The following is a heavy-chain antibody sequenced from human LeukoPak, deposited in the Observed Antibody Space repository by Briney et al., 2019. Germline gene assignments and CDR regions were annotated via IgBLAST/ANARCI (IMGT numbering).Heavy chain of an antibody. D-gene: IGHD2-2*01. J-gene: IGHJ4*02. CDR1: GGSISSYY. CDR3: AKWKGQNIVVVPAACDY. CDR2: ISGSGGST. V-gene: IGHV3-23*01. Sequence: ETLYLTCTVSGGSISSYYWSWARQAPGKELEWVSAISGSGGSTYYADSVKGRFTISRDNSKNTLYLQMNSLRAEDTAVYYCAKWKGQNIVVVPAACDYWGQGTLVTVSS.